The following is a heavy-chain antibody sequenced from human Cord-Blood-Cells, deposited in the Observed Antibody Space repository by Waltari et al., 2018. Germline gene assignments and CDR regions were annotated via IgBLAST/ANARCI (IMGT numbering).Heavy chain of an antibody. CDR2: IYPGDAGT. D-gene: IGHD5-12*01. CDR3: ARRRDGYNFDY. Sequence: EVQLVQSGAEVKKPGESLKISCKGSGYSFTSYWIGWVRPMPGKGLEWMGIIYPGDAGTSDSPSFQGQVTSAADKSISTAYLQWSSLKASDTAMYYCARRRDGYNFDYWGQGTLVTVSS. J-gene: IGHJ4*02. CDR1: GYSFTSYW. V-gene: IGHV5-51*03.